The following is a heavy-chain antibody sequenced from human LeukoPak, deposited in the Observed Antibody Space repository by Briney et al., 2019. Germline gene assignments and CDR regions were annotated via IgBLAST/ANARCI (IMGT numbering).Heavy chain of an antibody. Sequence: GGSLRLSCAASGFTFSSHWMHWVRQGPGKGLVWVSRINSDGSSPTYEDSVKGRFTISRDNAKNTLYLQMKSLRAEDTAVYYCARVPRGVRYSSSWSGYIDYWGQGTLVTVSS. D-gene: IGHD6-13*01. CDR1: GFTFSSHW. CDR2: INSDGSSP. CDR3: ARVPRGVRYSSSWSGYIDY. J-gene: IGHJ4*02. V-gene: IGHV3-74*01.